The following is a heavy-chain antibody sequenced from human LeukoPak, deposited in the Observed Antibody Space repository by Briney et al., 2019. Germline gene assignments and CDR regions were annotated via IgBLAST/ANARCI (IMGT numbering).Heavy chain of an antibody. Sequence: GGSLRLSCAASGFTFSSHWMHWVRQGPGKGLVWVSRINSDGSSPTYEDSVKGRFTISRDNAKNTLYLQMKSLRAEDTAVYYCARVPRGVRYSSSWSGYIDYWGQGTLVTVSS. D-gene: IGHD6-13*01. CDR1: GFTFSSHW. CDR2: INSDGSSP. CDR3: ARVPRGVRYSSSWSGYIDY. J-gene: IGHJ4*02. V-gene: IGHV3-74*01.